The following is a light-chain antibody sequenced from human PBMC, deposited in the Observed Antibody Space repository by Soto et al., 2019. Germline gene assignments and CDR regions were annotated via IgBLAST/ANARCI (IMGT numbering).Light chain of an antibody. CDR2: STD. J-gene: IGLJ2*01. V-gene: IGLV8-61*01. Sequence: QAVVTQEPSFSVSPGGTVTLTCGLSSGSVSTSFYPSWYQQTPGQAPRKLIYSTDTRSSGVPDRFSGSILGNKAALTITGAQADDESDYYCVLYMGSGIPVFGGGTKLTVL. CDR1: SGSVSTSFY. CDR3: VLYMGSGIPV.